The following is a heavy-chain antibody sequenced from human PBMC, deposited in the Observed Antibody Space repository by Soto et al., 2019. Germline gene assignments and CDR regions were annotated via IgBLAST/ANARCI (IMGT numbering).Heavy chain of an antibody. CDR2: IYYSGST. J-gene: IGHJ6*02. CDR1: GGSISSSSHY. D-gene: IGHD3-22*01. CDR3: ARRGDSSGYYYYYYGMDV. Sequence: PSETLSLTCTVSGGSISSSSHYWGWIRQPPGKGLEWIGSIYYSGSTYYNPSLKSRVTISVDTSKNQFSLKLSSVTAADTAVYYCARRGDSSGYYYYYYGMDVWGQGTTVTVSS. V-gene: IGHV4-39*01.